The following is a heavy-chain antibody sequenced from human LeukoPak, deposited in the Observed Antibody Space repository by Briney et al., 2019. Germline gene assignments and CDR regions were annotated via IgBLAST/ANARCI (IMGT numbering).Heavy chain of an antibody. J-gene: IGHJ3*02. CDR1: GYTLTELS. V-gene: IGHV1-24*01. D-gene: IGHD1-1*01. Sequence: ASVKVSCKVSGYTLTELSMHWVRQAPRKRPESMGGFDPEDGETIYAQKFQGRVTMTEDTSTDTAYMELSSLRSEDTAVYYCATDPGAGTTAFLAFDIWGQGTMVTVSS. CDR3: ATDPGAGTTAFLAFDI. CDR2: FDPEDGET.